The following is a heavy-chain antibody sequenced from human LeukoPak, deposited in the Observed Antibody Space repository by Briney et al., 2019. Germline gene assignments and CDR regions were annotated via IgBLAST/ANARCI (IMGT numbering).Heavy chain of an antibody. CDR2: INVGNGDT. CDR3: ARVLKQRLPGLDDAFDI. V-gene: IGHV1-3*01. CDR1: GYTFTTYS. J-gene: IGHJ3*02. Sequence: GASVKVSCKASGYTFTTYSIHWLRQAPGQRPEWMGWINVGNGDTKYSQKFQGRVTLTRDTSASTAYMELRSLRSDDTAVYYCARVLKQRLPGLDDAFDIWGQGTMVTVSS. D-gene: IGHD1/OR15-1a*01.